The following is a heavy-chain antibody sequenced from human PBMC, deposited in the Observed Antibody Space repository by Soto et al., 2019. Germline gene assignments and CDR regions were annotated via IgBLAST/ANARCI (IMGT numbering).Heavy chain of an antibody. CDR2: ISGSGGST. CDR1: GFTFSSYA. D-gene: IGHD2-15*01. J-gene: IGHJ4*02. V-gene: IGHV3-23*01. Sequence: EVQLLESGGGLVQPGGSLRLSCAASGFTFSSYAMSWVRQAPGKGLEWVSAISGSGGSTYYADSVKGRFTISRDNSKNTLYPQMNSLRAEDTAVYYCAKDLEGDGYCSGGSCYSWDYWGQGTLVTVSS. CDR3: AKDLEGDGYCSGGSCYSWDY.